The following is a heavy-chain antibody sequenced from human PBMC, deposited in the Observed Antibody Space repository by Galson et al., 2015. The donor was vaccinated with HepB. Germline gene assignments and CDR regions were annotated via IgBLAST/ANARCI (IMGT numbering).Heavy chain of an antibody. CDR3: ARDRVTPYYYYGMDV. V-gene: IGHV3-33*01. Sequence: SLRLSCAASGFTFSSYGMHWVRQAPGKGLEWVAVIWYDGSNKYYADSVKGRFTISRDNSKNTLYLQMNSLRAEDTAVYYCARDRVTPYYYYGMDVWGQGTTVTVSS. J-gene: IGHJ6*02. CDR2: IWYDGSNK. D-gene: IGHD4-23*01. CDR1: GFTFSSYG.